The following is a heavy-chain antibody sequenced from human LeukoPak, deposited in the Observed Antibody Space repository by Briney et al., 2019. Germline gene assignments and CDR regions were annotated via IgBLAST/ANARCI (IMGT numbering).Heavy chain of an antibody. CDR2: IYSRGGT. V-gene: IGHV3-53*01. CDR3: AKTGTPWYYFDY. D-gene: IGHD1-1*01. CDR1: GLTVSSNF. J-gene: IGHJ4*02. Sequence: PGGSLRLSCGASGLTVSSNFMSWVRQAPGKGLECVSVIYSRGGTYYADSVPGRFTIARDNAKNSLYLQMNSLRAEDTAVYYCAKTGTPWYYFDYWGQGTLVTVSS.